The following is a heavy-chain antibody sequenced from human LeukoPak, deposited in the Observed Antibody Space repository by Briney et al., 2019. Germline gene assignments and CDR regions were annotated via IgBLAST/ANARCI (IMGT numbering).Heavy chain of an antibody. J-gene: IGHJ4*02. Sequence: GGSLRLSCAASGFTFSSYGMHWVRQAPGKGLEWVAVISYDGSNKYYADSVKGRFTISRDNSKNTLYLQMNSLRAEDTAVYYRAKDLGAVVPAAMGLDYWGQGTLVTVSS. V-gene: IGHV3-30*18. CDR1: GFTFSSYG. CDR2: ISYDGSNK. D-gene: IGHD2-2*01. CDR3: AKDLGAVVPAAMGLDY.